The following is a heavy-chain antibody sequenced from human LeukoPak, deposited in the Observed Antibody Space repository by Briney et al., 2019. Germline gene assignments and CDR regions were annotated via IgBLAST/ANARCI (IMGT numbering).Heavy chain of an antibody. Sequence: TGGSLRLSCEASGFTFSSYGIHWVRQAPGKGLEWVAVIWSDATSKSYADSVKGRFTVSRDNSKNTLYLQMNSLRAEDTAVYYCAKHGIQLPIDYWGQGTLVTVSS. CDR2: IWSDATSK. CDR3: AKHGIQLPIDY. V-gene: IGHV3-30*02. CDR1: GFTFSSYG. J-gene: IGHJ4*02. D-gene: IGHD5-18*01.